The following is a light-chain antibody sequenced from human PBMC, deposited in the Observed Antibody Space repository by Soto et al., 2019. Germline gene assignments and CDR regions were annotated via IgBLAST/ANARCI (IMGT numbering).Light chain of an antibody. J-gene: IGKJ2*01. CDR1: QTVATN. V-gene: IGKV3-15*01. CDR3: QHDNKWPYP. CDR2: AAS. Sequence: EIVMTQSPATLSVSPGERGTLSCRASQTVATNLAWYQQKPGQAPRLLIYAASARATGIPARFSGSGSGTDFTRNSVSLQSEDFSVYLCQHDNKWPYPIGQGTKVDIK.